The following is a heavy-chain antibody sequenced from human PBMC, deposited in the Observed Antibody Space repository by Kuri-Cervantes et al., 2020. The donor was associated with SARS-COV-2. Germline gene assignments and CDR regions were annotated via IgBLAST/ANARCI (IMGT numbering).Heavy chain of an antibody. J-gene: IGHJ4*02. Sequence: LALTWSAPGFTLGDYSMNWVRQAPGKGLEWISYISSTSSNIYYADSIKGRFTVSRDNAKNSLSLQMNSLRVEGTAVYYCTRVGYYDFWSGFEYWGQGTPVTVSS. CDR3: TRVGYYDFWSGFEY. CDR2: ISSTSSNI. D-gene: IGHD3-3*01. V-gene: IGHV3-48*01. CDR1: GFTLGDYS.